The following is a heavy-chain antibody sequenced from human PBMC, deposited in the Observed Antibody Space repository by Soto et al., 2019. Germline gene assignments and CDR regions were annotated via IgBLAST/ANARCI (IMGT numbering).Heavy chain of an antibody. CDR3: ARLAGGTLIYYYGMDV. V-gene: IGHV5-51*01. Sequence: PGESLKISCKGSGYSFTSYWIGWVRQMPGKGLEWIGIIYPGDYDTRYSPSFQGQVTISADKSFSTAYLQWSSLKASDTAMYYCARLAGGTLIYYYGMDVWGQGTTVTVSS. D-gene: IGHD1-7*01. CDR1: GYSFTSYW. J-gene: IGHJ6*02. CDR2: IYPGDYDT.